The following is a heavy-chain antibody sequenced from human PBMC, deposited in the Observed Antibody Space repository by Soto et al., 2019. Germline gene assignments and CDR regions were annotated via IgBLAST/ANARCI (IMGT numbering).Heavy chain of an antibody. Sequence: ASVKVSCKASGYTFTSYYMHWVRQAPGQGLEWMGIINPSGGSTSYAQKFQGRVTMTRDTSTSTVYMELSSLRSEDTAVYYCARVRGYSSSWYALDRNYYYYGMDCWGQGTTVTVSS. CDR2: INPSGGST. V-gene: IGHV1-46*01. CDR1: GYTFTSYY. CDR3: ARVRGYSSSWYALDRNYYYYGMDC. D-gene: IGHD6-13*01. J-gene: IGHJ6*02.